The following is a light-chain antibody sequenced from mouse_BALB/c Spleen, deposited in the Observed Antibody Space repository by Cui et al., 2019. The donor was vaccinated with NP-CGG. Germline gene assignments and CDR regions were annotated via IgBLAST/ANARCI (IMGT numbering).Light chain of an antibody. J-gene: IGLJ1*01. CDR2: GTN. Sequence: QAVVTQEFTLTTSPGETVTLTCASSTGAVTTSNYANWVQEKPDHLFTGLIGGTNNRTPGVPARFSGSLIGDKAALTNTGTQTEDEAIYFCALWYSNHWVFGGGTKLTVL. CDR1: TGAVTTSNY. V-gene: IGLV1*01. CDR3: ALWYSNHWV.